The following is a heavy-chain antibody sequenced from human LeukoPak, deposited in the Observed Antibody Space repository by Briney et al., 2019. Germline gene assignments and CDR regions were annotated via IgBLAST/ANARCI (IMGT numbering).Heavy chain of an antibody. D-gene: IGHD3-16*02. Sequence: KLQGRVTMTTDTSTSTAYMELRSLRSDDTAVYYCARVTLGTFGGVIVHYYFDYWGQGTLVTVSS. J-gene: IGHJ4*02. CDR3: ARVTLGTFGGVIVHYYFDY. V-gene: IGHV1-18*01.